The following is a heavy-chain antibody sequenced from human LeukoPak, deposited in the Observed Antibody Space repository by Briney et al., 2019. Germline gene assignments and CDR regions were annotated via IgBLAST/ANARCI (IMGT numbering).Heavy chain of an antibody. CDR3: AKDHAGSGRAFEY. CDR2: MSSDGINT. CDR1: GFTFRTSG. J-gene: IGHJ4*02. V-gene: IGHV3-30*04. D-gene: IGHD3-10*01. Sequence: GGSLRLSCSTSGFTFRTSGVHWVRQAPGKGLEWVALMSSDGINTYYADSVKGRFTVSRDSSKDILYLQMNSLRADDTAIYYCAKDHAGSGRAFEYWGQGTLVTVSS.